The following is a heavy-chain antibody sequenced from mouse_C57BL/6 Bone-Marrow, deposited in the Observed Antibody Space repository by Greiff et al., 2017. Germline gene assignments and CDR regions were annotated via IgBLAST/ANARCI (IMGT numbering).Heavy chain of an antibody. CDR1: GFTFSDYY. V-gene: IGHV5-12*01. Sequence: EVKLMESGGGLVQPGGSLKLSCAASGFTFSDYYMYWVRQTPEKRLEWVAYISNGGGSTYYPDTVKGRFTISRDNAKNTLYLQMSRLKSEDTAMYYCARQFVYYYGSSYGGAMDYWGQGTSVTVSS. J-gene: IGHJ4*01. D-gene: IGHD1-1*01. CDR3: ARQFVYYYGSSYGGAMDY. CDR2: ISNGGGST.